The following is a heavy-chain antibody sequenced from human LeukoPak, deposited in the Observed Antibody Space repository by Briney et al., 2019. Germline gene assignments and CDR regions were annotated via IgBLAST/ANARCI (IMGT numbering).Heavy chain of an antibody. J-gene: IGHJ3*02. D-gene: IGHD1-1*01. CDR1: GYSITSVSY. CDR2: VCHRGTT. CDR3: ARFADNNDDAFDI. V-gene: IGHV4-38-2*02. Sequence: SETLSLTCTVSGYSITSVSYWGWIRQPPGTGLGWIAHVCHRGTTDYNPPLKSRLTISVDTSKNHFSLRLSSLSAADTAIYYCARFADNNDDAFDIWGQGTLVTVSS.